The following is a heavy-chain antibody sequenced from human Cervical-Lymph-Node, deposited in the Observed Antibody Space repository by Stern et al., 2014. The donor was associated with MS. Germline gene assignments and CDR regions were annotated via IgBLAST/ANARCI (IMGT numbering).Heavy chain of an antibody. Sequence: QLVQSGAEVKKPGSSVKVSCQSSGGTFSPFAIGWVRQAPGQGLEWMGGITPLFDATNYAQKFQGRLTITADESTRTAYMELSSLRPDDTAMYYCARGDSEAPIYYFDYWGQGTLVTVSS. CDR2: ITPLFDAT. D-gene: IGHD2-21*01. CDR1: GGTFSPFA. V-gene: IGHV1-69*01. J-gene: IGHJ4*02. CDR3: ARGDSEAPIYYFDY.